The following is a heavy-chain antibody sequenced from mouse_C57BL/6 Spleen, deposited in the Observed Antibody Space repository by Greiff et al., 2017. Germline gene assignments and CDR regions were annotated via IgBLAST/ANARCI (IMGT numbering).Heavy chain of an antibody. J-gene: IGHJ2*01. CDR1: GFNIKDVY. Sequence: VQLQQSGAELVRPGASVKLSCTASGFNIKDVYMHWVKQRPEQGLEWIGWIDPENGDTEYASKFQGKATITADTSSNTAYLQLSSLTSEDTAVYYCTTYYYGSSGFDYWGQGTTLTVSS. CDR2: IDPENGDT. CDR3: TTYYYGSSGFDY. V-gene: IGHV14-4*01. D-gene: IGHD1-1*01.